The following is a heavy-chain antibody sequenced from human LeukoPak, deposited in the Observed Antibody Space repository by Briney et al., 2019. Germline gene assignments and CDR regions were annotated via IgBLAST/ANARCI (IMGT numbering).Heavy chain of an antibody. Sequence: SETLSLTCTVSGGSISSYYWSWIRQPPGKGLEWIGYIYYSGSTNYNPSLKSRVTISVDTSKNQFSLKLSSVTAADTAVYYCARGPDYDILTGYYGKDVWGQGTTVTVSS. CDR1: GGSISSYY. D-gene: IGHD3-9*01. CDR3: ARGPDYDILTGYYGKDV. V-gene: IGHV4-59*01. J-gene: IGHJ6*02. CDR2: IYYSGST.